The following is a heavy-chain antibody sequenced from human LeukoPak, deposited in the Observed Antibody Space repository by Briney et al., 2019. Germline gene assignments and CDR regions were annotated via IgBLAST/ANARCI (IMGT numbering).Heavy chain of an antibody. CDR2: ISGSGGST. J-gene: IGHJ4*02. D-gene: IGHD4-17*01. Sequence: GGSLRLSCAASGFTFSSYGMSWVRQSPGKALEWVSAISGSGGSTYYADSVKGRFTISRDNSKNTLYLQMNSLRAEDTAVYYCAKGTYGDYGSFGSPEDYWGQGTLVTVSS. CDR3: AKGTYGDYGSFGSPEDY. V-gene: IGHV3-23*01. CDR1: GFTFSSYG.